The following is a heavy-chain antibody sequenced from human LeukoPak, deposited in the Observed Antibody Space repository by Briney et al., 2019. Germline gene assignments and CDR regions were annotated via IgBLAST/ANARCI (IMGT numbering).Heavy chain of an antibody. CDR2: INPSGGST. D-gene: IGHD2-2*02. CDR3: ATSWGVVPAAISSPFDY. CDR1: GGTFSSYA. J-gene: IGHJ4*02. V-gene: IGHV1-46*01. Sequence: ASVKVSCKASGGTFSSYAISWVRQAPGQGLEWMGIINPSGGSTSYAQKFQGRVTMARDTSTSTVYMELSSLRSEDTAVYYCATSWGVVPAAISSPFDYWGQGTLVTVSS.